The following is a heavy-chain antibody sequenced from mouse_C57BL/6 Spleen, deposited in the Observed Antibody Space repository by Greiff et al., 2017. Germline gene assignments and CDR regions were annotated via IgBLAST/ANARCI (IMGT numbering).Heavy chain of an antibody. J-gene: IGHJ1*03. V-gene: IGHV1-82*01. Sequence: QVQLQQSGPELVKPGASVKISCKASGYAFSSSWMNWVKQRPGKGLEWIGRIYPGDGDTNYNGKFKGKATLTADNSSSTAYMQLSSLTSEDSAVYFCAREENYYGSSFWYFDVWGTGTTVTVSS. D-gene: IGHD1-1*01. CDR3: AREENYYGSSFWYFDV. CDR1: GYAFSSSW. CDR2: IYPGDGDT.